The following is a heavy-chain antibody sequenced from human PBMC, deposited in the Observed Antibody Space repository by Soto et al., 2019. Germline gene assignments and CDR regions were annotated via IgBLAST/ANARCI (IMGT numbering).Heavy chain of an antibody. CDR3: ARASGDIVVVPAALGWFDP. Sequence: SVKVSCKASGGTFSSYAISWVRQAPGQGLEWMGGIIPIFGTANYAQKFQGRVTITADESTSTAYMELSSLRSEDTAVYYCARASGDIVVVPAALGWFDPWGQGTLVTVS. D-gene: IGHD2-2*01. CDR1: GGTFSSYA. V-gene: IGHV1-69*13. CDR2: IIPIFGTA. J-gene: IGHJ5*02.